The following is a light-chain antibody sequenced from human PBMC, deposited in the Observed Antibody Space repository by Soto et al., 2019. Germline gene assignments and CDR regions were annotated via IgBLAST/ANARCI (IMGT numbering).Light chain of an antibody. CDR1: RYVAASY. J-gene: IGKJ5*01. Sequence: ENLLTQSPDTLSLSPGERATLSCRASRYVAASYVAWYQQKPGQAPRLLIYGASSRATGIPERFTGRGYGTDLTLTINRLQTEDFAVYYCQQYGNSPITFGQGTRLEIK. CDR3: QQYGNSPIT. V-gene: IGKV3-20*01. CDR2: GAS.